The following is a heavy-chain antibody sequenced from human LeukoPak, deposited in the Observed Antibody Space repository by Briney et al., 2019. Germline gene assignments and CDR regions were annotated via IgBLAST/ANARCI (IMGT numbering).Heavy chain of an antibody. J-gene: IGHJ4*02. CDR1: GGTFSSYA. D-gene: IGHD5-12*01. CDR3: ARWTPKRGYSGYDSFNYFDY. V-gene: IGHV1-69*01. CDR2: IIPIFGTA. Sequence: GSSVKVSCKASGGTFSSYAISWVRQAPGQGLEWMGGIIPIFGTANYAQKFQGRVTITADESTSTAYMELSSLRSEDTAVYYCARWTPKRGYSGYDSFNYFDYWGQGTLVTVSS.